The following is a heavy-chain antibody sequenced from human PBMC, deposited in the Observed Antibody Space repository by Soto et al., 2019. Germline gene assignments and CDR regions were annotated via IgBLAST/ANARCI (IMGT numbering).Heavy chain of an antibody. V-gene: IGHV4-4*02. D-gene: IGHD2-21*02. CDR3: ARNDFYDMDV. CDR1: GGSVSNENW. Sequence: QVQLEESGPGLVEPSGILSLTCAVSGGSVSNENWWSWVRQPPGRGLEWIGEIHHRGSTNYNPSLKGRVTISVDKSKNQISLRLTSVTAADTAMYFCARNDFYDMDVWGQGTTVTVSS. CDR2: IHHRGST. J-gene: IGHJ6*02.